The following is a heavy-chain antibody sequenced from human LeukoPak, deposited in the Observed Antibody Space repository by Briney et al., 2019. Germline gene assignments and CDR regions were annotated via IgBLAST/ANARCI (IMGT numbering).Heavy chain of an antibody. CDR3: ATEAIVVVTARDYWYFDL. J-gene: IGHJ2*01. D-gene: IGHD2-21*02. CDR2: IIPILGIP. CDR1: GGTFSSYA. Sequence: SVKVSCKASGGTFSSYATSWVRQAPGQGLEWMGRIIPILGIPNYAQKFQGRVTITADKSTTTAYMELSSLRSEDTAVYYCATEAIVVVTARDYWYFDLWGRGTLVTVSS. V-gene: IGHV1-69*04.